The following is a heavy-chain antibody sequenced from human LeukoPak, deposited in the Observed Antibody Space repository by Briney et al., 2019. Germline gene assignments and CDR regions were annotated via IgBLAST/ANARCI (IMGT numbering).Heavy chain of an antibody. V-gene: IGHV3-48*03. D-gene: IGHD1-7*01. CDR2: ISSSGSTI. CDR3: ARAGLYNWNYEGTAYFDY. CDR1: GFTFSSYE. J-gene: IGHJ4*02. Sequence: GGSLRLSCAASGFTFSSYEMNWVRQAPGKGLEWVSYISSSGSTIYYADSVKGRFTISRDNAKNSLYLQMNSLRAEDTALYYCARAGLYNWNYEGTAYFDYWGQGTLVTVSS.